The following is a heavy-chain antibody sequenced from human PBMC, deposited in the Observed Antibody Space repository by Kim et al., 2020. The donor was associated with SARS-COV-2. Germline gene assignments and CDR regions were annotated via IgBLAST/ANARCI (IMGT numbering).Heavy chain of an antibody. V-gene: IGHV3-23*01. D-gene: IGHD3-10*01. CDR3: ANSLTPDYGSGSYLPGGYCYYGMDV. CDR1: GFTFSSYA. CDR2: ISGSGGST. Sequence: GGSLRLSCAASGFTFSSYAMSWVRQAPGKGLEWVSAISGSGGSTYYADSVKGRFTISRDNSKNTLYLQMNSLRAEDTAVYYCANSLTPDYGSGSYLPGGYCYYGMDVWGHGATVTVSS. J-gene: IGHJ6*02.